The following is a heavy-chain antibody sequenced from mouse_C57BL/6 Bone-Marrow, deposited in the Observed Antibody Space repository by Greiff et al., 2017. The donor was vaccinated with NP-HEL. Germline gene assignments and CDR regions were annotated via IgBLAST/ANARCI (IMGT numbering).Heavy chain of an antibody. CDR1: GFTFSSYG. Sequence: EVMLVESGGDLVKPGGSLKLSCAASGFTFSSYGMSWVRQTPDKRLEWVATISSGGSYTYYPDSVKGRFTISRDNAKNTLYLQMSTLESEDTAMYYCARHGPAGTGYGGQGTTLTVSS. D-gene: IGHD3-3*01. J-gene: IGHJ2*01. CDR3: ARHGPAGTGY. CDR2: ISSGGSYT. V-gene: IGHV5-6*01.